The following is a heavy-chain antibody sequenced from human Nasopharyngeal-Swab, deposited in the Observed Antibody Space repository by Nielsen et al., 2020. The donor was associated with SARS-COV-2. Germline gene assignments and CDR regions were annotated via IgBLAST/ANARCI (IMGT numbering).Heavy chain of an antibody. CDR2: IWYDGSNK. Sequence: GGALRLSWAASGFTFSSYAMHWVRQAPGKGLEWVAVIWYDGSNKYYADSVKGRFTISRDNSKNTLYLQMNSLRAEDTAVYYCARDLGGAAAGTDYWGQGTLVTVSS. D-gene: IGHD6-13*01. CDR1: GFTFSSYA. J-gene: IGHJ4*02. V-gene: IGHV3-33*01. CDR3: ARDLGGAAAGTDY.